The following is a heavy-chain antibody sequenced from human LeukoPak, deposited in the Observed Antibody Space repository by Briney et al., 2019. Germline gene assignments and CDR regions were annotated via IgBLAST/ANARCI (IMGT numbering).Heavy chain of an antibody. Sequence: GGSLRLSCAASGFTFSTYWMTWVRQAPGKGLEWVANIKQDGSEKYYVDSVKGRFTISRDNAKNSLYLQMNSLRAEDTAVYYCARGRIAVAGTYIPSNWGPQLYYMDVWGKGTTVTVSS. CDR3: ARGRIAVAGTYIPSNWGPQLYYMDV. D-gene: IGHD6-19*01. V-gene: IGHV3-7*01. CDR2: IKQDGSEK. CDR1: GFTFSTYW. J-gene: IGHJ6*03.